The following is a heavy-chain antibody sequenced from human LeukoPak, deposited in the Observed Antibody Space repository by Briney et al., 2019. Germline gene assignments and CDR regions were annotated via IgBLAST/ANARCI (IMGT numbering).Heavy chain of an antibody. CDR3: ARSYSSGYPATPDY. J-gene: IGHJ4*02. D-gene: IGHD3-22*01. Sequence: SETLSLTCAVSGGSISSYYLSWIRQPPGKGLEWIGYIYYSGSTNYNPSLKSRVTISVDTSKNQLSLKLSSVTAADTAVYYCARSYSSGYPATPDYWGQGTLVTVSS. V-gene: IGHV4-59*08. CDR1: GGSISSYY. CDR2: IYYSGST.